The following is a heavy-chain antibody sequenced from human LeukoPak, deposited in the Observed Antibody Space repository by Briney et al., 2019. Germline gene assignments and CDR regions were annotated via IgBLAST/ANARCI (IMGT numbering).Heavy chain of an antibody. D-gene: IGHD4-17*01. Sequence: SETLSLTCTVSGGSISSYYWSWIRQPAGEGLEWIGRLHTSGSTHYNPSLKSRVAMSVDTSKNQFSLKLSSVTAADTAVYYCARDFGYGDYFFDDWGQGTLVTVSS. CDR2: LHTSGST. CDR3: ARDFGYGDYFFDD. J-gene: IGHJ4*02. CDR1: GGSISSYY. V-gene: IGHV4-4*07.